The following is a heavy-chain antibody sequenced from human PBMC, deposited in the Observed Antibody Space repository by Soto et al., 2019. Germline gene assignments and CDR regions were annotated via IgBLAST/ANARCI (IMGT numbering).Heavy chain of an antibody. Sequence: ASVTVSCKVSGYTLTELSMHWVRQAPGKGLEWMGGFDPEDGETIYAQKFQGRVTMTEDTSTDTAYMELSSLRSEDTAVYYCATRDSRGWTYYGMDAWGQGTMVTVSS. CDR2: FDPEDGET. V-gene: IGHV1-24*01. J-gene: IGHJ6*02. D-gene: IGHD6-19*01. CDR1: GYTLTELS. CDR3: ATRDSRGWTYYGMDA.